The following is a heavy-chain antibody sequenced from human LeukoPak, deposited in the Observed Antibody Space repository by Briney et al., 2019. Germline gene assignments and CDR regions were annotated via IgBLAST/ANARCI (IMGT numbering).Heavy chain of an antibody. D-gene: IGHD1-1*01. J-gene: IGHJ6*02. Sequence: GGSLRLSCAASAFTFSNYWMHWVRQVPGKGLMWVSRINSDGSDATYAGSVKGRFTISRDNAKSTLYLQLISLRAEDTAVYYCAREDRFGYNYAYGLDIWGRGTTVTVSS. CDR2: INSDGSDA. CDR3: AREDRFGYNYAYGLDI. CDR1: AFTFSNYW. V-gene: IGHV3-74*01.